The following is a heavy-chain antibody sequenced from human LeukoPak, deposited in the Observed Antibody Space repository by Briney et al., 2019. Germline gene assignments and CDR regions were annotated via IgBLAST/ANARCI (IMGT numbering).Heavy chain of an antibody. CDR2: INHSGST. Sequence: GSLRLSCAASGFTFSSYSMNWIRQPPGKGLEWIGEINHSGSTNYNPSLKSRVTISVDTSKNQFSLKLSSVTAADTAVYYCARVYDDYVWGSYRTLYNWFDPWGQGTLVTVSS. V-gene: IGHV4-34*01. D-gene: IGHD3-16*02. J-gene: IGHJ5*02. CDR1: GFTFSSYS. CDR3: ARVYDDYVWGSYRTLYNWFDP.